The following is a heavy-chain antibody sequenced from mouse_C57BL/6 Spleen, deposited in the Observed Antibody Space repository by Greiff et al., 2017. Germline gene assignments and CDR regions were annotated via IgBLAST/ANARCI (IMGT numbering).Heavy chain of an antibody. CDR3: ARERPYDYEDAMDY. CDR2: INPNNGGT. J-gene: IGHJ4*01. D-gene: IGHD2-4*01. Sequence: VQLQQSGPELVKPGASVKIPCKASGYTFTDYNMDWVKQSHGKSLEWIGDINPNNGGTIYNQKFKGKATLTVDKSSSTAYMELRSLTSEDTAVYYCARERPYDYEDAMDYWGQGTSVTVSS. CDR1: GYTFTDYN. V-gene: IGHV1-18*01.